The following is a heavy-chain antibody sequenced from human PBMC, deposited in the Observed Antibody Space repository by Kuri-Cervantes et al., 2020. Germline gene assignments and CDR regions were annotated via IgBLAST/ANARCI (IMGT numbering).Heavy chain of an antibody. Sequence: GESLKISCAASGFTFSSYGMHWVRQAPGKGLEWVAVISYDGSNKYYADSVKGRFTISRDNSKNTLYLQMNSLRAEDTAVYYCAKVGPMVRGIALDPWGQGTLVTVSS. CDR1: GFTFSSYG. CDR2: ISYDGSNK. V-gene: IGHV3-30*18. J-gene: IGHJ5*02. CDR3: AKVGPMVRGIALDP. D-gene: IGHD3-10*01.